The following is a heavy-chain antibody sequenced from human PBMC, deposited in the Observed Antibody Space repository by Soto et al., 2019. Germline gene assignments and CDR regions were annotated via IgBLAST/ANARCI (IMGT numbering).Heavy chain of an antibody. CDR3: ARERAPNTGYRLYGFDI. D-gene: IGHD2-15*01. Sequence: SPLNGSCKGSGARISIYASSWGRHAHGQGLEWMGGIIPIFGTANYAQKFQGRVTITADESTSTAYMELSSLRSEDTAVYYCARERAPNTGYRLYGFDIWGQRTTVLV. J-gene: IGHJ3*02. CDR2: IIPIFGTA. V-gene: IGHV1-69*01. CDR1: GARISIYA.